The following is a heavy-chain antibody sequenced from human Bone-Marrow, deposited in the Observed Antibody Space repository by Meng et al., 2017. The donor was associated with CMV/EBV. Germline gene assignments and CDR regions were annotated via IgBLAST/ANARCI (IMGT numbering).Heavy chain of an antibody. CDR2: IYSAGTT. D-gene: IGHD3-10*01. CDR3: ARRLYGSGTLDY. Sequence: GGSLRLSCAASGFTVSSSYLSWVRQAPGKGLEWVSVIYSAGTTYYADSVKGRFTISRDNSKNTMYLQMNSLRAEDTAVYYCARRLYGSGTLDYWGQGTLVTFSS. J-gene: IGHJ4*02. CDR1: GFTVSSSY. V-gene: IGHV3-53*01.